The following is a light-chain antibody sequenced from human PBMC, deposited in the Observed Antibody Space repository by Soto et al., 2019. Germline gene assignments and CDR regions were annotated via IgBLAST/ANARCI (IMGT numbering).Light chain of an antibody. J-gene: IGKJ3*01. Sequence: EIVLTQSPATLSLSPGERATLSCRASQSVSSHLAWYQQKSGQAPRLLIYDASNRTTGIPARFSGSGSGTDFTLTISSRDPEDFAVYYCQQCHNWTFTFGPGTKVDMK. CDR2: DAS. CDR3: QQCHNWTFT. V-gene: IGKV3-11*01. CDR1: QSVSSH.